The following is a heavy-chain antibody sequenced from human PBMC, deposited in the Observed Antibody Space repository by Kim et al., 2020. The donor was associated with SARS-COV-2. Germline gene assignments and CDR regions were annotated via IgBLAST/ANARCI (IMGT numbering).Heavy chain of an antibody. CDR2: IHYTRNT. V-gene: IGHV4-39*01. D-gene: IGHD2-15*01. J-gene: IGHJ4*02. CDR1: GGSINDNNYY. CDR3: ARRRDGSELAN. Sequence: SETLSLTCTVSGGSINDNNYYWGWIRQPPGKGLEWIGAIHYTRNTSSNSSLKSRITISVATNKNQFSLNLSSATVAATAVYSCARRRDGSELANWGPRT.